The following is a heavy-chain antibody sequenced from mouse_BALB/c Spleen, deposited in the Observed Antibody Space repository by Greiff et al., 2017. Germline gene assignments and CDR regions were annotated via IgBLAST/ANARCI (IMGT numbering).Heavy chain of an antibody. D-gene: IGHD1-1*01. CDR2: ISSGGRT. CDR3: ARGGDYGSSYGAMDY. V-gene: IGHV5-6-5*01. CDR1: GFTFSSYA. J-gene: IGHJ4*01. Sequence: DVKLVESGGGLVKPGGSLKLSCAASGFTFSSYAMSWVRQTPEKRLEWVASISSGGRTYYQDSVKGRFTISRDNARNILYLQMSSLRSEDTAMYYCARGGDYGSSYGAMDYWGQGTSVTVSS.